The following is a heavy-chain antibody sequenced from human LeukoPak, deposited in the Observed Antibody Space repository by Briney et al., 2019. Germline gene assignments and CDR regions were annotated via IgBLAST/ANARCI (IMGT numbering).Heavy chain of an antibody. CDR3: ARASHDYGDYSHFDY. CDR1: GGSFSGFY. CDR2: INHSGST. D-gene: IGHD4-17*01. V-gene: IGHV4-34*01. Sequence: KTSETLSLTCAVYGGSFSGFYWNWIRQPPGKGLEWIGEINHSGSTNYNPSLKTRVTISVDKSKNQFSLKLSSVTAADTAVYYCARASHDYGDYSHFDYWGQGTLVTVSS. J-gene: IGHJ4*02.